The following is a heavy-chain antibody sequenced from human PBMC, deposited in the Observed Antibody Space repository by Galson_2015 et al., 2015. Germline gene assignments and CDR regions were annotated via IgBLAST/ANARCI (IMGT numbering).Heavy chain of an antibody. CDR3: AHPVDGIWYRRTYQQGNGMDV. CDR2: IYWDDTR. V-gene: IGHV2-5*02. D-gene: IGHD2-15*01. Sequence: PALVKPTQTLTLTCTFSGFSLSTRGVGVGWVRQSPGKALEWLALIYWDDTRRYSPSLRSRLTITKDTSQNQVFLTMASMGPVDTGTYYCAHPVDGIWYRRTYQQGNGMDVWGPGTTVTVSS. CDR1: GFSLSTRGVG. J-gene: IGHJ6*02.